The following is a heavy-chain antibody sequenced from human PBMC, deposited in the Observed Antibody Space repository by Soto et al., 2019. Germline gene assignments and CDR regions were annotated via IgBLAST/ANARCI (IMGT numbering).Heavy chain of an antibody. D-gene: IGHD3-16*01. Sequence: SETLSLTCTVSGDSISSSSYYWDWIRQPPGKGLEWIGTIYYSGSAYYNPSLKSRVTISVDTSKNQFSMKMTSVTAADTAVYYCARDSLKGGAPAYCGQGTLVTVSS. CDR3: ARDSLKGGAPAY. V-gene: IGHV4-39*02. CDR1: GDSISSSSYY. CDR2: IYYSGSA. J-gene: IGHJ4*02.